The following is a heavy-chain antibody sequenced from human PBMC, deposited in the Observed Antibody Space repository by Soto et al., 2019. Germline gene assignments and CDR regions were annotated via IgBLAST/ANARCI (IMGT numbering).Heavy chain of an antibody. CDR3: AADGSIAAKPANYYYYYGMDV. J-gene: IGHJ6*02. Sequence: SVKVSCKASGFTFTSSAVQWVRQARGQRLEWIGWIVVGSGNTNYAQKFQERVAITRDMSTSTAYMELSSLRSEDTAVYYCAADGSIAAKPANYYYYYGMDVWGQGTTVTVSS. V-gene: IGHV1-58*01. CDR1: GFTFTSSA. CDR2: IVVGSGNT. D-gene: IGHD6-6*01.